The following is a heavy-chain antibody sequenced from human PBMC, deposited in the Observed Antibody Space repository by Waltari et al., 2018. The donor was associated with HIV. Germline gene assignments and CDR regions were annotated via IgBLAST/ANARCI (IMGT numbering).Heavy chain of an antibody. CDR3: AKGVAYDLLTGFSPLDY. CDR1: TFSLSTYA. Sequence: EVQLLESGGGLVQPGGSLRLSCAASTFSLSTYAMSWVRQAPGKGLEWVSSISGDGITTYYADSVKGRLTISRDNSKNTLSLQMSSLRGEDTAVYYCAKGVAYDLLTGFSPLDYWGQGTLVTVSS. D-gene: IGHD3-9*01. CDR2: ISGDGITT. V-gene: IGHV3-23*01. J-gene: IGHJ4*02.